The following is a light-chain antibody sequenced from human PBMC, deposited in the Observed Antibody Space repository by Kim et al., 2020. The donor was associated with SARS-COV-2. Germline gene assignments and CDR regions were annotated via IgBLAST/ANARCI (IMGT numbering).Light chain of an antibody. Sequence: DIQMTQSPSSLSAFVGDRVTINCRASHIITTYLNWYQRKPGKAPQLLIYAASTLQSGVPSRFSGSGSGKDFTLTISSLQPEDSATYYCQHTYSTPWTFGQGTKVDIK. V-gene: IGKV1-39*01. CDR1: HIITTY. J-gene: IGKJ1*01. CDR2: AAS. CDR3: QHTYSTPWT.